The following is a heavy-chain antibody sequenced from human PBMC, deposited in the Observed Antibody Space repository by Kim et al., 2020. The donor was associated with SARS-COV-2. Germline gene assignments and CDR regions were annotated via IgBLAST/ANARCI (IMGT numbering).Heavy chain of an antibody. V-gene: IGHV6-1*01. CDR3: ARDSVLTGRPTLFDC. J-gene: IGHJ4*02. D-gene: IGHD1-1*01. Sequence: SVKSRITLNPDTSKNQCSLQLKSVTPEDTAVYYCARDSVLTGRPTLFDCWGQGTLVTVSS.